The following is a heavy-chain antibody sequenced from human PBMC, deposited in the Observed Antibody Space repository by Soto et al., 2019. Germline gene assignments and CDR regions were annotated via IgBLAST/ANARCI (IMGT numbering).Heavy chain of an antibody. CDR2: ISGSGGNT. J-gene: IGHJ3*02. Sequence: GGSLRLSCAASGFTFSSYAMNWVRQAPGRGLEWVSTISGSGGNTYYVDSVKGRFTISRDNSKNTLYLQMNSLRAEDTAVYYCAKERYDILTGYYSPDAFDICGKGSMVTVSS. CDR1: GFTFSSYA. D-gene: IGHD3-9*01. CDR3: AKERYDILTGYYSPDAFDI. V-gene: IGHV3-23*01.